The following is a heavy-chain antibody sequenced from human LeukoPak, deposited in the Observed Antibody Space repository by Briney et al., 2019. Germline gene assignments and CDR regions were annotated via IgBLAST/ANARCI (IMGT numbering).Heavy chain of an antibody. CDR3: AREHSSGWLVSGMDV. J-gene: IGHJ6*02. CDR2: IYYSGST. D-gene: IGHD6-19*01. Sequence: SETLSPTCTVSGGSISSGGYYWSWIRQHPGKGLEWIGYIYYSGSTYYNPSLKSRVTISVDTSKNQFSLKLSSVTAADTAVYYCAREHSSGWLVSGMDVWGQGTTVTVSS. CDR1: GGSISSGGYY. V-gene: IGHV4-31*03.